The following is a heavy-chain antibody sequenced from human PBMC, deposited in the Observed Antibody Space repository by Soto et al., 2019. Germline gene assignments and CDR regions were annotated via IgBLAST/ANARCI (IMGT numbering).Heavy chain of an antibody. J-gene: IGHJ4*02. V-gene: IGHV3-53*01. Sequence: EVQLVESGGGLIQPGGSLRLSCAVSGFSVRANSMSWVRQAPGKGLEWVSVIYDTDTTYYADSVKGRFIISRDISKNILYLQMNVLRAEDTALYYCHGYGYWGQGTLVTVSS. CDR3: HGYGY. D-gene: IGHD5-18*01. CDR2: IYDTDTT. CDR1: GFSVRANS.